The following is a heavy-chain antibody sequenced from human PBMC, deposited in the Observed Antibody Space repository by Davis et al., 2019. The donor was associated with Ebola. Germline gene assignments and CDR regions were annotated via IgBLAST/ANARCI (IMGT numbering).Heavy chain of an antibody. Sequence: GESLKISCAASGFTFSTYSMNWVRQAPGKGLEWVASISSTGNPIYYADSVKGRFTVSRDSAKKALYLQMNSLRAEDTAVYYCARDWNDSAYFDYWGQGTLVTVSS. V-gene: IGHV3-21*01. D-gene: IGHD1-1*01. CDR2: ISSTGNPI. CDR1: GFTFSTYS. J-gene: IGHJ4*02. CDR3: ARDWNDSAYFDY.